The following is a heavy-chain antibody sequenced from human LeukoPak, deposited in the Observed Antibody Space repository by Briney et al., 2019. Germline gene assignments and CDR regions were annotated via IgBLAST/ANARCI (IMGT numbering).Heavy chain of an antibody. D-gene: IGHD3-16*01. Sequence: GGSLRLSCAASGFTFSSYSMNWVRQAPGKGLEWVANINQDGSEKDYVDSVKGQFTISRDNARKSLYLQMSSLRAEDTAVYYCATYTHWVAGDVWGQGTTVTVSS. CDR1: GFTFSSYS. V-gene: IGHV3-7*01. CDR3: ATYTHWVAGDV. J-gene: IGHJ6*02. CDR2: INQDGSEK.